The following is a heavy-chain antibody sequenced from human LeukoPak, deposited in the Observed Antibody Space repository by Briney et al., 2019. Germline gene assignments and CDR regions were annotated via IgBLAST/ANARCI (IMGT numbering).Heavy chain of an antibody. Sequence: GGSLRLSCAASGFTVSSNYMSWVRQAPGKGLEWVSVISGSGGRTYYADSVKGRFTISRDNSENTLYLQMNSLRAEDTAVYYCAKKKWESGLFDPWGQGTLVTVSS. CDR3: AKKKWESGLFDP. CDR1: GFTVSSNY. D-gene: IGHD1-26*01. CDR2: ISGSGGRT. V-gene: IGHV3-23*01. J-gene: IGHJ5*02.